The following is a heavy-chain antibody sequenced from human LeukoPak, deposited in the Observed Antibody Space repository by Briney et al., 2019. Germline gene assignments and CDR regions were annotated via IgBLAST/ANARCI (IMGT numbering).Heavy chain of an antibody. J-gene: IGHJ4*02. V-gene: IGHV4-39*01. CDR1: GGSINNSPYY. CDR3: GRPAAGPATQGYDS. CDR2: ISDRDDT. Sequence: SDTLSLTCTVSGGSINNSPYYWAWIPQPPGRGLEWIGSISDRDDTYHNPSLKSRVTISVNTSKTQYSVRVISVSAADPALYCCGRPAAGPATQGYDSWGQGILVTVAS. D-gene: IGHD1-1*01.